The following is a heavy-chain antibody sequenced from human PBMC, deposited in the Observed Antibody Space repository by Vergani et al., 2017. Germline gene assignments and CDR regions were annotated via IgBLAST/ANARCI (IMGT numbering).Heavy chain of an antibody. Sequence: QVHLNEAGPGLVKPSQTLSLTCTVSGASITSGSFYWSWIRQPAGKGLEWIGRIHASGTKNYNPSLRSRVTLSVDTSKNQLSLKMISMTAADTAVYYCARKTLRATARGSFDIWGQGTMVTVSS. D-gene: IGHD1-1*01. J-gene: IGHJ3*02. CDR2: IHASGTK. V-gene: IGHV4-61*02. CDR3: ARKTLRATARGSFDI. CDR1: GASITSGSFY.